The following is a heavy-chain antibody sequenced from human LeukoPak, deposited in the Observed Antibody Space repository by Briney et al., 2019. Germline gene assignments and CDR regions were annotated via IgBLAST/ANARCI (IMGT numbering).Heavy chain of an antibody. CDR2: IYSSGNT. D-gene: IGHD2-2*01. Sequence: SQTLSLTCTVSGDSISGVSSYWSWIRQPAGKALEWIGRIYSSGNTNYNPSLKSRVTMSLDTSKNQFSLKLTSVTAADTAVYYCARGNIELVPAAVDGWFDPWGQGTLVTVSS. J-gene: IGHJ5*02. CDR1: GDSISGVSSY. V-gene: IGHV4-61*02. CDR3: ARGNIELVPAAVDGWFDP.